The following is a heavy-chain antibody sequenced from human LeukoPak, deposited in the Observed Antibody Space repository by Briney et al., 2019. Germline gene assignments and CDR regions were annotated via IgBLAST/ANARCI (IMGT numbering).Heavy chain of an antibody. J-gene: IGHJ4*02. CDR3: ASDEGNYFDY. Sequence: GGSLRLSCAASGFTFSSYIMNWVRQAPGKGLEWVASISRNNTYIHYADSVKGRFTISRDNARNSLFLQMNSLRAEDTAIYYCASDEGNYFDYWGQGTLVTVSS. CDR1: GFTFSSYI. CDR2: ISRNNTYI. V-gene: IGHV3-21*01.